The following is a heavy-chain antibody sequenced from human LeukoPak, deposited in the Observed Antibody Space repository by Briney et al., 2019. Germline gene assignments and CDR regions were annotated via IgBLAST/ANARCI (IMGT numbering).Heavy chain of an antibody. V-gene: IGHV4-34*01. CDR1: GGSFSDYY. D-gene: IGHD5-12*01. CDR2: INHSGRT. Sequence: SETLSLTCAVYGGSFSDYYWTWIRQPPGKGLEWIGEINHSGRTNYTLPLTRRVISVDTSKIQFSLKLISVTTADTAVYYCTRAAGYSDSWGQGTLVTVSS. CDR3: TRAAGYSDS. J-gene: IGHJ4*02.